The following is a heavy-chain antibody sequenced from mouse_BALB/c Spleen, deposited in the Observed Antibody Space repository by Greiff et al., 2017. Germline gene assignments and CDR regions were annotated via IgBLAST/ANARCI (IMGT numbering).Heavy chain of an antibody. CDR1: GFTFSSYT. D-gene: IGHD2-3*01. J-gene: IGHJ1*01. CDR3: TSLYDGGYFDV. Sequence: EVQGVESGGGLVKPGGSLKLSCAASGFTFSSYTMSWVRQTPEKRLEWVATISSGGSYTYYPDSVKGRFTISRDNAKNTLYLQMSSLKSEDTAMYYCTSLYDGGYFDVWGAGTTVTGSS. V-gene: IGHV5-6-4*01. CDR2: ISSGGSYT.